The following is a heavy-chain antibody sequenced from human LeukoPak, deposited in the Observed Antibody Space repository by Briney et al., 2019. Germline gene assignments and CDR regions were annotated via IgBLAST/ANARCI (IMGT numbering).Heavy chain of an antibody. Sequence: GGSLRLSCAASGFTFSNYWMTWVRQAPGKGLEWVANIKQDGREKYYVDSVKGRFTISRDNTKNSLYLQMNSLRADDTAVYYCATWGGLGDYWGQGTLVTVSS. D-gene: IGHD3-16*01. CDR1: GFTFSNYW. J-gene: IGHJ4*02. CDR3: ATWGGLGDY. V-gene: IGHV3-7*01. CDR2: IKQDGREK.